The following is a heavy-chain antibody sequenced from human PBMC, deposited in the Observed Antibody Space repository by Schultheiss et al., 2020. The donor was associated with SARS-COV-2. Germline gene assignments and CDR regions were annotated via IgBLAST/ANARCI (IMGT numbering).Heavy chain of an antibody. J-gene: IGHJ3*02. D-gene: IGHD6-13*01. CDR2: IYPGDSDT. CDR3: ARRDIAADGITFDI. CDR1: GYSFTSYW. V-gene: IGHV5-51*01. Sequence: GGSLRLSCEGSGYSFTSYWIGWVRQMPGKGLEWMGFIYPGDSDTRYSPSFQGQVTIPADKSSSTAYLQWSSLKASDTAMYYCARRDIAADGITFDIWGQGAVVTV.